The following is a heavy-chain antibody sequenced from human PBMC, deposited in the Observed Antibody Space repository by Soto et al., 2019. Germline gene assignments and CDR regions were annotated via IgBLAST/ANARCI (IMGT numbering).Heavy chain of an antibody. Sequence: ASVKVSCQASGSTFTIYGISWVRQAPGQGLEWMGWISAYNGNTNYAQKLQGRVTMTTDTSTSTAYMELRSLRSDDTAVYYCARGELLWFGELLEYWGQGTLVTAS. CDR3: ARGELLWFGELLEY. CDR1: GSTFTIYG. V-gene: IGHV1-18*04. CDR2: ISAYNGNT. J-gene: IGHJ4*02. D-gene: IGHD3-10*01.